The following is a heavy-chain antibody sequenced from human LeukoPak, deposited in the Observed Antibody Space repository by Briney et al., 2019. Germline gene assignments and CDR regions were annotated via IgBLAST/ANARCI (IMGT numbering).Heavy chain of an antibody. V-gene: IGHV4-34*01. CDR3: ARLPKKYYYGSGRTLGPAYYFDY. Sequence: SETLSLTCAVYGGSFSGYYWSWIRQPPGKGLEWMGEINHSGSTNYNPPLKSRVTISVDTSKHQSSLQLSSVTAPDTAVYYCARLPKKYYYGSGRTLGPAYYFDYWGQGTLVTVSS. J-gene: IGHJ4*02. D-gene: IGHD3-10*01. CDR1: GGSFSGYY. CDR2: INHSGST.